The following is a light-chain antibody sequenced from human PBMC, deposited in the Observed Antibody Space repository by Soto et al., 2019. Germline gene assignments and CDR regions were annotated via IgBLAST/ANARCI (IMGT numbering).Light chain of an antibody. CDR2: EVS. Sequence: QSALTQPASVSGSPGQSITISCTGTSSDVVNYNWVAWYQQHPGKVPKLMIYEVSNRPSGVSNRFSGSRSGNTASLTISGLQAEDEAHYYCSSSSARGIHVLGGGTKVTVL. CDR3: SSSSARGIHV. J-gene: IGLJ2*01. V-gene: IGLV2-14*01. CDR1: SSDVVNYNW.